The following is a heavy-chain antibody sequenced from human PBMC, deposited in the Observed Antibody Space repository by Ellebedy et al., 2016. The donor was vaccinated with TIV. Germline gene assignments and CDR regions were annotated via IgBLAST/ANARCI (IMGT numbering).Heavy chain of an antibody. CDR1: GYTFTGYH. Sequence: ASVKVSCKASGYTFTGYHIHWVRQAPGPGLEWMGWIYPYNGDTNYAQKFQGRVTMTRDTSISTAYMELSRLRSDDTAVYYCARGLAVAGTSHYWGQGTLVTVSS. CDR2: IYPYNGDT. V-gene: IGHV1-2*02. CDR3: ARGLAVAGTSHY. D-gene: IGHD6-19*01. J-gene: IGHJ4*02.